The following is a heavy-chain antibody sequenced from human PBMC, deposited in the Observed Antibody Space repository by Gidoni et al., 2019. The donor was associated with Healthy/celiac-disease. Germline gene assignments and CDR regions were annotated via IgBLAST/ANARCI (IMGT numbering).Heavy chain of an antibody. J-gene: IGHJ4*02. Sequence: QVQLQESGPGLVKPSQTLSLTCPVSGGSISSGDYYWSWIRQPPGKGLEWIGYIYYSGSTYYNPSLKSRVTISVDTSKNQFSLKLSSVTAADTAVYYCARDNIQLWAPFDYWGQGTLVTVSS. V-gene: IGHV4-30-4*01. CDR1: GGSISSGDYY. CDR3: ARDNIQLWAPFDY. D-gene: IGHD5-18*01. CDR2: IYYSGST.